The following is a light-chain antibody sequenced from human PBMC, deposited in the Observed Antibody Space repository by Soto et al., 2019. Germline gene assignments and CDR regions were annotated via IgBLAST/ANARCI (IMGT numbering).Light chain of an antibody. CDR2: GTS. CDR3: QQYASSPLLT. J-gene: IGKJ4*01. Sequence: EIGLTQSPATLSLSPWEIATLSCRASQSVRSYLLWYQQKPGQAPGLLIFGTSRRATGIPDRFSGSGSGTDFTLSISRLEPEDFAVYYCQQYASSPLLTFGGETKVDIK. CDR1: QSVRSY. V-gene: IGKV3-20*01.